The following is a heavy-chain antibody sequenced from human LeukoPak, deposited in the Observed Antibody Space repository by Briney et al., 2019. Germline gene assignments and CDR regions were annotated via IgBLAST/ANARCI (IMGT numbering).Heavy chain of an antibody. Sequence: PGGSLRLSCAASGFSFIDYVMSWVRQAPGKGLEWISTISGSGTQTYYADSVKGRFTISRDNAKNTLNLQMSSLRAEDTAVYYCAKVPTGSRSGWFFDSRGQGNLVSVSS. J-gene: IGHJ5*01. CDR3: AKVPTGSRSGWFFDS. CDR2: ISGSGTQT. V-gene: IGHV3-23*01. D-gene: IGHD6-19*01. CDR1: GFSFIDYV.